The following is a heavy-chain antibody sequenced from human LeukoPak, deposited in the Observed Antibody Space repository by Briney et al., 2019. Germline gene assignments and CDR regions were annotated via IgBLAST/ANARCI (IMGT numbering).Heavy chain of an antibody. J-gene: IGHJ4*02. CDR2: TYYRSSWYN. V-gene: IGHV6-1*01. CDR3: ARDREAVAGTEVGFDY. D-gene: IGHD6-19*01. CDR1: GDSVSSNSAA. Sequence: SQTLSLTCAISGDSVSSNSAAWNWIRQSPSRGLEWLGRTYYRSSWYNDYAVSVRSRITINPDTSKNQFSLQLNSVTPEDAAVYYCARDREAVAGTEVGFDYWGQGTLVTVSS.